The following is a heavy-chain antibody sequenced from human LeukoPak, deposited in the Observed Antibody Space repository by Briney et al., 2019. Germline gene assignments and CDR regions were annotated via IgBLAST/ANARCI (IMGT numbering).Heavy chain of an antibody. CDR2: MYHSVTS. CDR3: ARQVIGSHYHDY. Sequence: SETLSLTCAVSGYSISSDYYWGWIRQPPGKGLEWIGSMYHSVTSYYNPSLKSRVTVSLDTSKNQFSLRLSSVTAADTAVYYCARQVIGSHYHDYWGQGTLVTVSS. V-gene: IGHV4-38-2*01. D-gene: IGHD1-26*01. CDR1: GYSISSDYY. J-gene: IGHJ4*02.